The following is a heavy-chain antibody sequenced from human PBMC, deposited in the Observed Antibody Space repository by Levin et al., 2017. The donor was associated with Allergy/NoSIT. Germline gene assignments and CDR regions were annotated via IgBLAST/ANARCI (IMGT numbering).Heavy chain of an antibody. CDR3: ARGFAMVRGDVSRGMDV. CDR2: ISSSSSTI. Sequence: GESLKISCAASGFTFSSYSMNWVRQAPGKGLEWVSYISSSSSTIYYADSVKGRFTISRDNAKNSLYLQMNSLRAEDTAVYYCARGFAMVRGDVSRGMDVWGKGTTVTVSS. CDR1: GFTFSSYS. V-gene: IGHV3-48*01. D-gene: IGHD3-10*01. J-gene: IGHJ6*04.